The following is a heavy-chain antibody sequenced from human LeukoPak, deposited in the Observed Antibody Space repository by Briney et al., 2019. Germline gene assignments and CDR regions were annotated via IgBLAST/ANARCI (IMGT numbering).Heavy chain of an antibody. CDR2: IRSKANSYAT. J-gene: IGHJ4*02. CDR3: TRLKSSVGGKSGYDYFDY. V-gene: IGHV3-73*01. CDR1: GFTFSGSA. Sequence: GRSLRLSCAASGFTFSGSAMHWVRQASGKGLEWVGRIRSKANSYATAYAASVKGRFTISRDDSKNTAYLQMNSLKTEDTAVYYCTRLKSSVGGKSGYDYFDYWGQGTLVTVSS. D-gene: IGHD5-12*01.